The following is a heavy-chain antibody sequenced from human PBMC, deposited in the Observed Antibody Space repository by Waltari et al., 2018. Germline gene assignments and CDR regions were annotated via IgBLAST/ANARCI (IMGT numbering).Heavy chain of an antibody. CDR1: GFPFDNAW. CDR2: KKSDTDSGST. V-gene: IGHV3-15*07. CDR3: IQSALWIGDPLDA. D-gene: IGHD3-3*01. J-gene: IGHJ5*01. Sequence: VQLVESGGGLVEPGGSLRVSCGATGFPFDNAWMLWVRQPSGEGLGWISRKKSDTDSGSTEYAAAVKRRFTMARDDSTTTLSLLMNRLITEHTAVYYCIQSALWIGDPLDAWGQRTLVTDS.